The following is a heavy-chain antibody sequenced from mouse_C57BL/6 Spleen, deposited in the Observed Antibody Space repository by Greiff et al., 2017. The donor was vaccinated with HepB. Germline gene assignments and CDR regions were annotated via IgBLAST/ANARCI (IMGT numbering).Heavy chain of an antibody. J-gene: IGHJ3*01. CDR3: ASFYYGSSSFAY. CDR1: GYSFTDYN. CDR2: INPNYGTT. V-gene: IGHV1-39*01. D-gene: IGHD1-1*01. Sequence: EVQLVESGPELVKPGASVKISCKASGYSFTDYNMNWVKQSNGKSLEWIGVINPNYGTTSYNQKFKGKATLTVDQSSSTAYMQLNSLTSEDSAVYYCASFYYGSSSFAYWGQGTLVTVSA.